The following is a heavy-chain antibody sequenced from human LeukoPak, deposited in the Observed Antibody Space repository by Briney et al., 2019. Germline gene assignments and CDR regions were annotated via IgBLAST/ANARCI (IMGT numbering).Heavy chain of an antibody. CDR1: GFTFSSYW. V-gene: IGHV3-74*01. CDR3: ARGSYHQWYFDY. D-gene: IGHD1-26*01. J-gene: IGHJ4*02. CDR2: INIDGSST. Sequence: GGSLRLSCAASGFTFSSYWMSWVRQAPGKGLVWVSRINIDGSSTFYADSVKGRFTISRDNAKNTVYLQMNSLRAEDTAVYYCARGSYHQWYFDYWGQGTLVTVSS.